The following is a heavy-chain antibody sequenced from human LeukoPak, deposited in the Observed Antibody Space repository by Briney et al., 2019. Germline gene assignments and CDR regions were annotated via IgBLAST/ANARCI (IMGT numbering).Heavy chain of an antibody. CDR3: ARYRNYDFWSGYDK. V-gene: IGHV4-59*08. J-gene: IGHJ4*02. CDR2: IYYSGTT. D-gene: IGHD3-3*01. CDR1: GGSISSFY. Sequence: PSETLSLTCTVSGGSISSFYWSWIRQPPGKGPEWIGYIYYSGTTNYNPSLKSRVTISVDTSKNQFSLRLNSVTAADTAMYYCARYRNYDFWSGYDKWGQGTLVTVSS.